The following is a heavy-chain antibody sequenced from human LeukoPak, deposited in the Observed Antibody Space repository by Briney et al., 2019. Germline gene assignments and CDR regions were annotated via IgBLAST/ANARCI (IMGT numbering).Heavy chain of an antibody. V-gene: IGHV3-30*02. CDR3: ARELAVGGTWFDP. Sequence: GSLRLSCAASGFTFSSYGMYWVRQAPGKGLEWVAFTRYDGSNKYYADSVKGRFTISRDNSKNTLYLKMNSLRAEDTAVYYCARELAVGGTWFDPWGQGTLVTVSS. CDR1: GFTFSSYG. D-gene: IGHD6-19*01. J-gene: IGHJ5*02. CDR2: TRYDGSNK.